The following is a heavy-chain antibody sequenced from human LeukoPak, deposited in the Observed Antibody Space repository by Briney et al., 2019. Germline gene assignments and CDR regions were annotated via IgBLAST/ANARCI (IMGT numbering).Heavy chain of an antibody. CDR1: GFTFSDYY. D-gene: IGHD3-9*01. CDR3: ARDSYDILTGYLYYFDY. J-gene: IGHJ4*02. V-gene: IGHV3-11*04. CDR2: ISSSGSTI. Sequence: GGSLRLSCAAPGFTFSDYYMSWIRQAPGKGLEWVSYISSSGSTIYYADSVKGRFTISRDNAKNSLYLQMNSLRAEDTAVYYCARDSYDILTGYLYYFDYWGQGTLVTVSS.